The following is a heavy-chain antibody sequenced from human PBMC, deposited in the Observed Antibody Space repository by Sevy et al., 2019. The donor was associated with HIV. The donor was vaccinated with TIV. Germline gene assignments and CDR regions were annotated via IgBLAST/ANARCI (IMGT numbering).Heavy chain of an antibody. D-gene: IGHD1-26*01. V-gene: IGHV1-46*01. CDR1: GYTFTTYY. Sequence: ASVKVSCRASGYTFTTYYIYWVRQAPGQGLEWMGIIDPSGGRTTYAQNFQGRVTITMDTSTSTVYMEVSSLRSDDTAVYYCARDRDVSGSYLESYYYAMDVWGQGTTVTVSS. CDR3: ARDRDVSGSYLESYYYAMDV. J-gene: IGHJ6*02. CDR2: IDPSGGRT.